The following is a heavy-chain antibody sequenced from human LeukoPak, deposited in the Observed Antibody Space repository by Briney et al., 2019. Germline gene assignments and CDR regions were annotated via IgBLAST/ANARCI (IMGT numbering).Heavy chain of an antibody. V-gene: IGHV3-30*02. CDR2: IQYDGSNK. CDR1: GFTFSSYG. J-gene: IGHJ4*02. D-gene: IGHD6-6*01. Sequence: GGSLRLSCAASGFTFSSYGMHWVRQAPGKGLEWVAFIQYDGSNKYYADSVKGRFTISRDNSKNTLYLQMNSLRAEDTAVYYCAKRKGAALYYFDYWGQGTLVTVSS. CDR3: AKRKGAALYYFDY.